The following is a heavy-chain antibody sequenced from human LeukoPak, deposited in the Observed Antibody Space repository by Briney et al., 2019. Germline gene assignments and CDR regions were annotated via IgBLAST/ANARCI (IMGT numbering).Heavy chain of an antibody. V-gene: IGHV7-4-1*02. Sequence: ASVKVSCKASGYTFTSYAMNWVRQAPGQGLEWMGWINPNTGNPTYAQGFTGRFVFSLDTSVSTTYLQMNSLRAEDTAVYYCATYRSSGWYDYFDSWGQGTLVTVSS. D-gene: IGHD6-19*01. CDR3: ATYRSSGWYDYFDS. CDR1: GYTFTSYA. J-gene: IGHJ4*02. CDR2: INPNTGNP.